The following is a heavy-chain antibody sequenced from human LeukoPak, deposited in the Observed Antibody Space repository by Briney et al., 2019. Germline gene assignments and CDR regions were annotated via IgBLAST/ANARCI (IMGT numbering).Heavy chain of an antibody. J-gene: IGHJ5*02. Sequence: ASVKVSCKASGYTFTSHGISWVRQAPGQGLEWMGWISADSGNTNYAQSIQGRVTMTTDTSTSTVYMELRSLRSDDTAMYYCARATNWNYASDPWGQGTLVTVSS. CDR1: GYTFTSHG. CDR3: ARATNWNYASDP. CDR2: ISADSGNT. D-gene: IGHD1-7*01. V-gene: IGHV1-18*01.